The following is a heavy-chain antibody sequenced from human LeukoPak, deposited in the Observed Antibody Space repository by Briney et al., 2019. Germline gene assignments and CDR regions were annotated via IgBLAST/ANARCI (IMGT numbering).Heavy chain of an antibody. V-gene: IGHV3-15*01. D-gene: IGHD3-10*01. CDR3: TIPAQYSGAFHI. CDR2: IKSKTEGGTT. J-gene: IGHJ3*02. Sequence: GGSLRLSCAGSGFSFSKAWMTWVRQAPGKGLEWVGRIKSKTEGGTTDYAAPVKGRFTISRDDSKNMMYLEMNSLKTEDTAVYYCTIPAQYSGAFHIWGQGTLVTVSS. CDR1: GFSFSKAW.